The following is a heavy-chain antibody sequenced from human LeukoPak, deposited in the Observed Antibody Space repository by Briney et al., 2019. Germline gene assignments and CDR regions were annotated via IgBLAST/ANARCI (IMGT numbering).Heavy chain of an antibody. CDR3: ASGYSSSHYRYYSDY. CDR1: GFTFSSYS. D-gene: IGHD6-13*01. CDR2: ISSSSSTI. Sequence: GGSLRLSCAASGFTFSSYSMNWVRHAPGKGLEGVSYISSSSSTIYYADSVKGRFTISSDNAKNSLYLQMNSLRDEDTAVYYCASGYSSSHYRYYSDYWWQGTLVIVSS. V-gene: IGHV3-48*02. J-gene: IGHJ4*02.